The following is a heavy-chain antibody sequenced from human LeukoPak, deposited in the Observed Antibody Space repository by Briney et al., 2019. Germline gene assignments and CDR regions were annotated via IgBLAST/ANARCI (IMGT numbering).Heavy chain of an antibody. D-gene: IGHD3-22*01. J-gene: IGHJ4*02. CDR1: GFTFSSYS. Sequence: GGSLRLSCAASGFTFSSYSMNWVRQAPGKGLEWVSSISSSSSYIYYADSVKGRFTISRDNTKNSLYLQMNSLRAEDTAVYYCAKDRGRYYDSYGYYWGYYFDSWGQGILVTVST. CDR3: AKDRGRYYDSYGYYWGYYFDS. V-gene: IGHV3-21*01. CDR2: ISSSSSYI.